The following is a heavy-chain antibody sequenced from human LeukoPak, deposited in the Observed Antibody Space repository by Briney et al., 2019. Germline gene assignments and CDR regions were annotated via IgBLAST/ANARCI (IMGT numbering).Heavy chain of an antibody. CDR3: AKGPRLRYYYDSSGYSHFDY. V-gene: IGHV3-23*01. CDR2: ISGSGGST. CDR1: GFTFSSYA. D-gene: IGHD3-22*01. Sequence: GGSLRLSCAASGFTFSSYAMSWVRQAPGKGLEWVSAISGSGGSTYYADSVKGRFTISRDNSKNTLYLQMNSLRAEDTAVYYCAKGPRLRYYYDSSGYSHFDYWGQGTLVTVSS. J-gene: IGHJ4*02.